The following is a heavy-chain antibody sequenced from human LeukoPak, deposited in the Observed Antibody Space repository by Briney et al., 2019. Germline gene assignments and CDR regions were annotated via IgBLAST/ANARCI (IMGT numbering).Heavy chain of an antibody. Sequence: QSGGSLRLSCAASGFTFSGFWMHWVRQAPGKGLVWVSRINKDGSTTTYADSVKGRFTISRDNSKNTLYLQMNSLRAEDTAVYYCAKDLRYYDSSAPPGGYWGQGTLVTVSS. V-gene: IGHV3-74*01. CDR3: AKDLRYYDSSAPPGGY. J-gene: IGHJ4*02. CDR2: INKDGSTT. D-gene: IGHD3-22*01. CDR1: GFTFSGFW.